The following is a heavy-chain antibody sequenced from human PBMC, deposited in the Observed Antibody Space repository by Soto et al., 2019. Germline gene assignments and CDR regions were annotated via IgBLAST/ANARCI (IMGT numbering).Heavy chain of an antibody. D-gene: IGHD4-4*01. CDR1: GGTFSTYD. CDR2: IIPLIGTA. J-gene: IGHJ6*02. V-gene: IGHV1-69*18. CDR3: ARVVMTTVPASFYYGLDV. Sequence: QVQLVQSGAEVRKPGSSVTVSCKASGGTFSTYDITWVRQAPVQGLECLGNIIPLIGTANDAQRFRGRVTITADESTTTAYMELTSLRSEDTAVYYCARVVMTTVPASFYYGLDVWGQGTTVTVSS.